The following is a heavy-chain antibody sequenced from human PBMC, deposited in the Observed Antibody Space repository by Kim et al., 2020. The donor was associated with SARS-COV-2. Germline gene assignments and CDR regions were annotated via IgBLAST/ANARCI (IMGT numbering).Heavy chain of an antibody. Sequence: LTSRVTISVDTSKNQFSRKLRSVTAADTAVYYCARDPLGRAAAGTGWFDPWGQGTLVTVSS. CDR3: ARDPLGRAAAGTGWFDP. V-gene: IGHV4-31*02. J-gene: IGHJ5*02. D-gene: IGHD6-13*01.